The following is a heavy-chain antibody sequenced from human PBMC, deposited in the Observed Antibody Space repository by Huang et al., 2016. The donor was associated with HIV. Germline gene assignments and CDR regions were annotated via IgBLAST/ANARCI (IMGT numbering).Heavy chain of an antibody. V-gene: IGHV1-24*01. CDR2: FDPEEGET. J-gene: IGHJ4*02. CDR1: GYTLTELS. Sequence: QVQLVPSGAEVKKPGASVKVSCKVSGYTLTELSMHWVRQGPGKGLEWMGGFDPEEGETIYAPEFQGRDTMTEDTSTDTAYMELSSLRSEDTAVYYCATVYRRFRNHDSGDYYFDYWDQGTLVTVSS. CDR3: ATVYRRFRNHDSGDYYFDY. D-gene: IGHD3-22*01.